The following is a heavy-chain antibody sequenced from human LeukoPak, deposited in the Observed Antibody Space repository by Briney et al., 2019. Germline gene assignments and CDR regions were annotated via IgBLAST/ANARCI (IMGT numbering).Heavy chain of an antibody. CDR3: AELGITMNGGV. J-gene: IGHJ6*04. Sequence: PGGSLRLSCAASGFTFSNYWMHWVRQAPGKGLVWVSRINSDGINTSYADSVKGRFTISRDNAKNSLYLQMNSLRAEDTAVYYCAELGITMNGGVWGKGTTVTISS. D-gene: IGHD3-10*02. V-gene: IGHV3-74*01. CDR2: INSDGINT. CDR1: GFTFSNYW.